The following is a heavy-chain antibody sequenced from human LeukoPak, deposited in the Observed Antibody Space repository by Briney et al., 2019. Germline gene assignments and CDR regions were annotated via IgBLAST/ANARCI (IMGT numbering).Heavy chain of an antibody. J-gene: IGHJ3*02. D-gene: IGHD5-12*01. CDR1: GFTFSSYE. CDR2: IRYDESNK. Sequence: GGSLRLSCAASGFTFSSYEMNWVRQAPGKGLEWVAFIRYDESNKYYADSVKGRFTISRDNSKNTLYLQMNSLRAEDTAVYYCAKAADYAFDIWSQGTMVTVSS. CDR3: AKAADYAFDI. V-gene: IGHV3-30*02.